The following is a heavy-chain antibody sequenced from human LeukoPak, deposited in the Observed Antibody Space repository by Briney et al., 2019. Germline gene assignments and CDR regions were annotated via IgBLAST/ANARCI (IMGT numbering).Heavy chain of an antibody. Sequence: SETLSLTCTVSGGSISSYYWSWIRQPPGKGLEWIGYIYYSGSTNYNPSLKSRVTISVDTSKNQFSLKLSSVAAADTAVYYCARINTYCSSTSCYVWFDPWGQGTLVTVSS. CDR2: IYYSGST. V-gene: IGHV4-59*01. CDR3: ARINTYCSSTSCYVWFDP. J-gene: IGHJ5*02. CDR1: GGSISSYY. D-gene: IGHD2-2*01.